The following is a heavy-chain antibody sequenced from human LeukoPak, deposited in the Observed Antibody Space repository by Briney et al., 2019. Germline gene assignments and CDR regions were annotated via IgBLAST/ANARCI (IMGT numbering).Heavy chain of an antibody. Sequence: PGGSLRLSCAASGFTFSSYWMSWVRQAPGKGLEWVANIKQDGSEKYYVDSVKGRFTISKDNAKNSLYLQMNSLRVEDTAMYYCARSTAGLDYWGRGTLVTVSS. D-gene: IGHD5-18*01. CDR1: GFTFSSYW. CDR2: IKQDGSEK. CDR3: ARSTAGLDY. V-gene: IGHV3-7*01. J-gene: IGHJ4*02.